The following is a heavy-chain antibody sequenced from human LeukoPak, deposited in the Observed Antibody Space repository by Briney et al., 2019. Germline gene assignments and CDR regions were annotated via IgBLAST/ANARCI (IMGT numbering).Heavy chain of an antibody. CDR2: IYYSGST. V-gene: IGHV4-59*01. J-gene: IGHJ5*02. D-gene: IGHD2-8*02. Sequence: PSETLSLTCTVSDGSISNYYWSWIRQPPGKGLEWIGYIYYSGSTKYNPSLKSRVTISVDTSKNQFSLKLSSVTAADTAVYYCAREGVGSCTGNKCQNWFDPWGQGTLVTVPS. CDR3: AREGVGSCTGNKCQNWFDP. CDR1: DGSISNYY.